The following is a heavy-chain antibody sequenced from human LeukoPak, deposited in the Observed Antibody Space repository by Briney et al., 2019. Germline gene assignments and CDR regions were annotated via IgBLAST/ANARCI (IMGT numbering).Heavy chain of an antibody. V-gene: IGHV1-18*01. CDR2: ISAYNGNT. Sequence: ASVKVSCKASGYTFTSYGISWVRQAPGQGLEWMGWISAYNGNTNYAQKFQGRVTMTEDTSTDTAYMELSSLRSEDTAVYYCATEDGYSHAFDIWGQGTMVTVSS. J-gene: IGHJ3*02. CDR1: GYTFTSYG. CDR3: ATEDGYSHAFDI. D-gene: IGHD3-22*01.